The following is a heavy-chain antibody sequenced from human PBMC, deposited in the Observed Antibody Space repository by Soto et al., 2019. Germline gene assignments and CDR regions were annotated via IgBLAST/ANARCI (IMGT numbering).Heavy chain of an antibody. CDR3: VRDRPNSNLDF. CDR2: INTETGNT. V-gene: IGHV1-18*01. J-gene: IGHJ4*02. D-gene: IGHD2-8*01. Sequence: QVQLLQSGPEGKKPGASVKVSCTASGCSVLSYGFSWVRQAPGQGLEWMGYINTETGNTFYAQRLQGRVTMTTNISTNTAYMELRRLTSDDTAVYFCVRDRPNSNLDFWGQGTLITISS. CDR1: GCSVLSYG.